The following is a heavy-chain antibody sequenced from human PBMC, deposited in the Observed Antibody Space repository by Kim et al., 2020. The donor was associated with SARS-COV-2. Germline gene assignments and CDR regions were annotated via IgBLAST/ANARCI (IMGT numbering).Heavy chain of an antibody. CDR2: ISSSGSYI. V-gene: IGHV3-21*01. CDR1: GFTFSSYS. Sequence: GGSLRLSCAASGFTFSSYSMNWVRQAPGKGLEWVSCISSSGSYIYYADSVKGRITISRDNAKNSLYLQMNSLRAEDTAVYYCAIATDIDYWGQGTLVTVSS. CDR3: AIATDIDY. J-gene: IGHJ4*02.